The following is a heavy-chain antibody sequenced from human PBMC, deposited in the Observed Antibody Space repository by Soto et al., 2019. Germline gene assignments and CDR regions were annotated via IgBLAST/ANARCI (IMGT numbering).Heavy chain of an antibody. CDR2: IGPEGGAT. CDR1: GYTFTGHY. V-gene: IGHV1-2*02. J-gene: IGHJ4*02. Sequence: ASVKVSCKASGYTFTGHYIHWVRQAPEQGPEWMGEIGPEGGATRYAQKFQGRVTMTRDMSITTVYMELNNLSPDDTAVYYCGRGRSGQIVVFYWGQGTPVTVSS. CDR3: GRGRSGQIVVFY. D-gene: IGHD1-26*01.